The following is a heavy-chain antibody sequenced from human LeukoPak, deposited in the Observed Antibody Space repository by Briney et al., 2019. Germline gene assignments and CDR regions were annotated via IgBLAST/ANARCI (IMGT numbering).Heavy chain of an antibody. V-gene: IGHV1-2*02. D-gene: IGHD2-21*02. J-gene: IGHJ5*01. CDR1: GYTFTDYF. CDR3: ARMALDGGDSIGFDS. CDR2: INPNIGDA. Sequence: ASVKVSCKASGYTFTDYFIHCVRQAPGQGLERMGWINPNIGDASYAQKFQDRVTMTRDRSINTAYMELSRLTSDDTAVYYCARMALDGGDSIGFDSWGQGTLVTVSS.